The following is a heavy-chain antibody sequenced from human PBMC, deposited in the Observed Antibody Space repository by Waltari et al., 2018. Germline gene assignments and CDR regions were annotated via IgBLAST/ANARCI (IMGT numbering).Heavy chain of an antibody. Sequence: QVQLVQSGAEVKKPGASVKVSCKASGYTFTGYYMHWVRQAPGQGLEWMGWINPNSGGTNYAQKFQGRVTISRDNAKNSLYLQMNSLRAEDTAVYYCARGSSSSMDFDYWGQGTLVTVSS. D-gene: IGHD6-6*01. J-gene: IGHJ4*02. V-gene: IGHV1-2*02. CDR2: INPNSGGT. CDR1: GYTFTGYY. CDR3: ARGSSSSMDFDY.